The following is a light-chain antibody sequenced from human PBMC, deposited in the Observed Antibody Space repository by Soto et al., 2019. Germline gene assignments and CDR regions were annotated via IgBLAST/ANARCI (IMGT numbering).Light chain of an antibody. CDR3: GTWDNSLSAYV. Sequence: QSVLTQPPSVSAAPGQKVTISCSGSSSNIGNNYVSWYQQLPGTAPKLLIYDNNKRPSGIPDRFSDSKSGTSATLGITGLQTGDGADYYCGTWDNSLSAYVFGTGTKVTVL. V-gene: IGLV1-51*01. CDR1: SSNIGNNY. CDR2: DNN. J-gene: IGLJ1*01.